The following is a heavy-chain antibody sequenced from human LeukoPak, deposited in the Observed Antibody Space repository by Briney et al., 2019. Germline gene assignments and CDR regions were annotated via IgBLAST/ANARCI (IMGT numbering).Heavy chain of an antibody. Sequence: GGSLRLSCAASGFTFSSYWMHWARQAPGKGLVRVSRINSDGSSTSYADSVKGRFTISRDNAKNTLYLQMNSLRAEDTAVYYCARDGSSSSGWPYNWFDPRGQGTLVTVSS. V-gene: IGHV3-74*01. CDR3: ARDGSSSSGWPYNWFDP. CDR1: GFTFSSYW. J-gene: IGHJ5*02. D-gene: IGHD6-19*01. CDR2: INSDGSST.